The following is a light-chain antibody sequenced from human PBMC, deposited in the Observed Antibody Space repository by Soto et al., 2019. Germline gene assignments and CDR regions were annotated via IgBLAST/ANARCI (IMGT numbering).Light chain of an antibody. CDR3: CSYGGRILVI. Sequence: QSVLTQPASVSGSPGQSITISCTGTSSDIGGYNYVSWYQQYPGKAPRLLIYAVSNRPSGVSDRFSGSKSGNTASLTISGLPAEDEAHYYCCSYGGRILVIFGEGTKVTVL. CDR1: SSDIGGYNY. V-gene: IGLV2-14*01. CDR2: AVS. J-gene: IGLJ2*01.